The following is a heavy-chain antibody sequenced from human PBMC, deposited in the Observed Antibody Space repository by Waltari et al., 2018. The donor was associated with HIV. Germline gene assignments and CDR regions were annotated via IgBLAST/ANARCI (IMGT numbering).Heavy chain of an antibody. CDR3: ARSKRPFCTGGSCYDFDY. CDR1: GDTFTIYG. V-gene: IGHV1-69*01. CDR2: LIPVFGKA. Sequence: QVQLVQSGAEVKKSGSSVKVTCKASGDTFTIYGISWVRQPPGQGLEWMGGLIPVFGKADYAQKFQDRVALTADESTSTVHMELNSLRSDDTAVYYCARSKRPFCTGGSCYDFDYWGQGTLVTVSS. J-gene: IGHJ4*02. D-gene: IGHD2-15*01.